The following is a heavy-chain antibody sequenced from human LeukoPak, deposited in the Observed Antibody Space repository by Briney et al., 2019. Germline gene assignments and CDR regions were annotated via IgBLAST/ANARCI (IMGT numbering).Heavy chain of an antibody. CDR2: IRYDGSVK. D-gene: IGHD6-6*01. J-gene: IGHJ4*02. V-gene: IGHV3-30*02. CDR1: GFSFSIYG. CDR3: AKPPGGVARCFDS. Sequence: GGSLRFSCAASGFSFSIYGMHWVRQAPGKGLEWVAYIRYDGSVKYYADSVKGRFTISRDNSKSTLYLQMNSLRAEDTAVYYCAKPPGGVARCFDSWGQGTLVTVSS.